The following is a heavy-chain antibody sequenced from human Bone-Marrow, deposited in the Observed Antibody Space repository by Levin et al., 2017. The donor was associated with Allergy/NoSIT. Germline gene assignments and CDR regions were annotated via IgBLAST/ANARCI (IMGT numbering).Heavy chain of an antibody. D-gene: IGHD6-13*01. J-gene: IGHJ4*02. Sequence: ASVKVSCKASGYSFISYAINWVRQAPGQRLEWMGWSNAGNGDTKYSQKFQGRVTITRDTPASTAYMELSSLRSGDTAVYYCARSGLYGSSWYSIDHWGQGTLVTVSS. V-gene: IGHV1-3*01. CDR1: GYSFISYA. CDR3: ARSGLYGSSWYSIDH. CDR2: SNAGNGDT.